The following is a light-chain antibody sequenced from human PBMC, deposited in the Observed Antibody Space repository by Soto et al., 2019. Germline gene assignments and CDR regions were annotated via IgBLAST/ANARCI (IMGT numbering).Light chain of an antibody. CDR1: QILLHSNGYNY. CDR3: MQALQTPWT. V-gene: IGKV2-28*01. Sequence: DIVMTQSPLCLPVTPGEPASISCRSSQILLHSNGYNYLDWYLQKPGQSPQXLIYLGSNRASGVPDRFSGSGSGTDFTLKISRLQADDVAVYYCMQALQTPWTFGHGTKVDIK. CDR2: LGS. J-gene: IGKJ1*01.